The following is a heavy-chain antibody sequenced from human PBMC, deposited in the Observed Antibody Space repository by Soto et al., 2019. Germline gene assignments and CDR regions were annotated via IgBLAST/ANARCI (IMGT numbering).Heavy chain of an antibody. D-gene: IGHD6-6*01. V-gene: IGHV6-1*01. CDR1: GDSVSSNSAA. J-gene: IGHJ5*02. Sequence: SPTLSLTCAISGDSVSSNSAARNWIRQSPSRGLEWLGRTYYRSKWYTDYAVFVKSRITINPDTSRNQFSLQLNSVTPEDTAVYHCPRSIPAGATYNCIDRRDQGSLVTVSS. CDR3: PRSIPAGATYNCIDR. CDR2: TYYRSKWYT.